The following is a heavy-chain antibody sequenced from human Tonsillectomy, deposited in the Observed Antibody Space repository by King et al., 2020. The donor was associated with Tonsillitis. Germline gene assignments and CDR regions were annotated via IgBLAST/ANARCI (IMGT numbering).Heavy chain of an antibody. J-gene: IGHJ6*02. CDR2: ISYDGSNK. CDR3: AKDLGYYYGMDV. CDR1: EFTFSSYG. V-gene: IGHV3-30*18. D-gene: IGHD1-26*01. Sequence: VQLVESGGGVVQPGRSLRLSCAASEFTFSSYGMHWVRQAPGKGLEWVAVISYDGSNKSYADSVKGRFTISRDNSKNTLDLQMNSLRAEETAVYYCAKDLGYYYGMDVWGQGTTVTVSS.